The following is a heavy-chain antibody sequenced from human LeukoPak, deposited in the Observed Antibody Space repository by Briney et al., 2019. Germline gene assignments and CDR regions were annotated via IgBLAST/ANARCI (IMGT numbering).Heavy chain of an antibody. D-gene: IGHD3-22*01. Sequence: PGGSLRLSCAASGFTFSSYSMNWVRQARGKGLEWVSSMSSSSSYIYYADSVKGRFTISRDNAKNSLYLQMNSLRAEDTAVYYCARDPGNYDSSGYYSYWGQGTLVTVSS. J-gene: IGHJ4*02. CDR3: ARDPGNYDSSGYYSY. CDR2: MSSSSSYI. CDR1: GFTFSSYS. V-gene: IGHV3-21*01.